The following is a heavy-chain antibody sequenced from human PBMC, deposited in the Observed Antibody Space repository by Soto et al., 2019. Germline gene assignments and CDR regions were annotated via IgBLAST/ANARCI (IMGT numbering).Heavy chain of an antibody. CDR1: VFTFSSYG. V-gene: IGHV3-30*18. Sequence: GALRLSCAASVFTFSSYGMHWVREAPGKGLEWVAVISYDGSNKYYADSVKGRFTISRDNSKNTLYLQMNSLRAEDTAVYYCAKIFSSGGYYFDYWGQGTLVTV. CDR2: ISYDGSNK. D-gene: IGHD6-6*01. J-gene: IGHJ4*02. CDR3: AKIFSSGGYYFDY.